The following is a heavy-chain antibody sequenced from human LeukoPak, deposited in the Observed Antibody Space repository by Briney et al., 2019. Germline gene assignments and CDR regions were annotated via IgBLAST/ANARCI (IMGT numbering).Heavy chain of an antibody. CDR2: IIPILGIA. CDR3: ARDSSSGTGIWRHVDY. Sequence: SVKVSCKTSGYVFNSFGITWVRQAPGQGLEWMGRIIPILGIADYAQKFQGRVTITADKSTSTAYMELSSLRSEDTAVYYCARDSSSGTGIWRHVDYWGQGTLVTVSS. V-gene: IGHV1-69*04. D-gene: IGHD3/OR15-3a*01. CDR1: GYVFNSFG. J-gene: IGHJ4*02.